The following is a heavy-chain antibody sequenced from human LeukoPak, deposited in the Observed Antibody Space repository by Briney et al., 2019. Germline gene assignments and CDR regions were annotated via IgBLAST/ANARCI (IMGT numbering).Heavy chain of an antibody. CDR3: ARGRLIHSSSWSSRKFDWFDP. CDR2: INHSGST. Sequence: SETLSLTCAVYGGSFSGYYWSWIRQPPGKGLEGIGVINHSGSTNYNPCLESRVTISVDTSKNQFSLLLSSVTAAATAVYYCARGRLIHSSSWSSRKFDWFDPWGQGTLVTVSS. J-gene: IGHJ5*02. CDR1: GGSFSGYY. D-gene: IGHD6-13*01. V-gene: IGHV4-34*01.